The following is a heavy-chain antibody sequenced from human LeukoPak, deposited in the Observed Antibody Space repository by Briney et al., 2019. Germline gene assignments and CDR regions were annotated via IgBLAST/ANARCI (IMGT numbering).Heavy chain of an antibody. V-gene: IGHV1-69*05. D-gene: IGHD4-23*01. CDR1: GGTFSSYA. Sequence: SVKVSCKASGGTFSSYAISWVRQAPGQGLEWMGGIIPIFGTANYAQKFQGRVTITTDESTSTAYMELSSLRSEDTAVYYCARDYGGLNHFDYWGQGTLVTVSS. CDR2: IIPIFGTA. J-gene: IGHJ4*02. CDR3: ARDYGGLNHFDY.